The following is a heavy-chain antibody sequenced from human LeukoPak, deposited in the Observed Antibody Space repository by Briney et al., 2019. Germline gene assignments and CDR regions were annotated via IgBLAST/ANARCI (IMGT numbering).Heavy chain of an antibody. CDR3: ARDIGYSSGYHFDY. D-gene: IGHD3-22*01. J-gene: IGHJ4*02. Sequence: SETLSLTCTVSGGSISDYYWGWIRQPPGKGLEWIGYIYASGSTNYNPSLKSRVTMSVDTSKNQFSLKLSSVTAADTAVYYCARDIGYSSGYHFDYWGQGTLVTVSS. CDR2: IYASGST. CDR1: GGSISDYY. V-gene: IGHV4-59*12.